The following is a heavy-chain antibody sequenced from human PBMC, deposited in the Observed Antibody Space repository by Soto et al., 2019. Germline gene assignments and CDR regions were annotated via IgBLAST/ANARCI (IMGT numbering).Heavy chain of an antibody. CDR2: INHSGST. Sequence: QVQLQQCGAGLLKPSETLSLTCAVYGGSFSGYYWSWLRQPPGKGLEWIGEINHSGSTNYNPSLKSRVTISVDTYKNQFSLKLSSVTAAETAVYYCARGWGRVYSYGKQAAYGMDVWGQGTTVTVSS. V-gene: IGHV4-34*01. CDR3: ARGWGRVYSYGKQAAYGMDV. J-gene: IGHJ6*02. CDR1: GGSFSGYY. D-gene: IGHD5-18*01.